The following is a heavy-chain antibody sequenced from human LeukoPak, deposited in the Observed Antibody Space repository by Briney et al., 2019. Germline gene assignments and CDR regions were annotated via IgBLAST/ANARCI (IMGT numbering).Heavy chain of an antibody. V-gene: IGHV4-59*08. D-gene: IGHD2-21*02. Sequence: SETLSLTCTVSGGSISSYYWSWIRQPPGKGLEWIGYIYYSGSTNYNPSLKSRVTISVDTSKNQFSLKLSSVTAADTAVYYCARWDPYCGGDCYFDYWGQGTLVTVSS. J-gene: IGHJ4*02. CDR2: IYYSGST. CDR3: ARWDPYCGGDCYFDY. CDR1: GGSISSYY.